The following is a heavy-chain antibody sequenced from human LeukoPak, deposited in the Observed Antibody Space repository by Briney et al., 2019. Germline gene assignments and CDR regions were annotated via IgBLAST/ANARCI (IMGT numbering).Heavy chain of an antibody. CDR2: IYYSGST. CDR1: GGSISSGDYY. CDR3: ARAHGSCSGGSCKT. D-gene: IGHD2-15*01. Sequence: SETLSLTCTVSGGSISSGDYYWSWIRQPPGKGLEWIGYIYYSGSTYYNPSLKSRVTISVDTSKNQFSLKLSSVTAADTAVYYCARAHGSCSGGSCKTWGQGTLVTVSS. V-gene: IGHV4-30-4*08. J-gene: IGHJ4*02.